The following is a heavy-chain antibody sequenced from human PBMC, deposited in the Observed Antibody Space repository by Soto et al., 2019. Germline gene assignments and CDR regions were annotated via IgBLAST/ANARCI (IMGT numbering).Heavy chain of an antibody. J-gene: IGHJ4*02. CDR2: IYYSGST. D-gene: IGHD2-2*01. V-gene: IGHV4-30-4*01. CDR1: GGSISSGDYY. CDR3: ARGGQLVGYCSSTSCYSPFDY. Sequence: SETLSLTCTVSGGSISSGDYYWSWIRQPPGKGLEWIGYIYYSGSTYYNPSLKSRVTISVDTSKNQFSLKLSSVTAADTAVYYCARGGQLVGYCSSTSCYSPFDYWGQGTLVTVSS.